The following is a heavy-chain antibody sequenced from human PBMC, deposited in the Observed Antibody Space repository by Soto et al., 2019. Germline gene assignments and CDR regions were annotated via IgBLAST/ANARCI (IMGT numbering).Heavy chain of an antibody. J-gene: IGHJ6*04. CDR2: IYPGDSDT. CDR1: GYSFTTYW. Sequence: PGESLKISCNGSGYSFTTYWTCWVRQMPGKGLEWMGIIYPGDSDTRYSPSFQGQVTISADKSISTAYLQWSSLKASDTAMYSCLFLLFLRYGYYYDIHACATRITATV. D-gene: IGHD3-9*01. V-gene: IGHV5-51*01. CDR3: LFLLFLRYGYYYDIHA.